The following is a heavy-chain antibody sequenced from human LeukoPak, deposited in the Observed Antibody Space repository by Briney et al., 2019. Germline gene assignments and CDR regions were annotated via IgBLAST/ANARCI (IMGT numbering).Heavy chain of an antibody. J-gene: IGHJ3*02. CDR3: ARGLGGTGPDAFDI. CDR1: GFTVSTYG. CDR2: ISFDGGSK. Sequence: GGSLRLSCAASGFTVSTYGMHWVRQAPGKGLEWVAVISFDGGSKNYADSVKNRFTISRDNSENTLYVQMNSPRAEDMAVYYCARGLGGTGPDAFDIWGQGTVVTVSS. V-gene: IGHV3-30-3*01. D-gene: IGHD1-1*01.